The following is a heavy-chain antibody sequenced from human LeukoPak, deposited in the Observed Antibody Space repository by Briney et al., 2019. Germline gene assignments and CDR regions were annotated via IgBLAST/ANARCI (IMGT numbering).Heavy chain of an antibody. D-gene: IGHD3-3*01. CDR1: GFTFSTYA. CDR2: ISGIGGST. J-gene: IGHJ4*02. Sequence: GGSLRLSCVASGFTFSTYAMSWVRQAPGKGLEGVSSISGIGGSTYYAEFVKGRSTISRDNSKDTRYLQMDSRRAQSTAVYYCEKGGQRYDFWRFDYWGQGPLVTVSS. CDR3: EKGGQRYDFWRFDY. V-gene: IGHV3-23*01.